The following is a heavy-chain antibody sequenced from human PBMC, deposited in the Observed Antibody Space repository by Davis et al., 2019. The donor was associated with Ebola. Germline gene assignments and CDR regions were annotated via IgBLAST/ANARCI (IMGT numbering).Heavy chain of an antibody. CDR1: GYSFTNYW. J-gene: IGHJ3*02. CDR2: VYPPDSDT. D-gene: IGHD3-10*01. CDR3: ARLIIQTFGSFDI. Sequence: GESLKISCKGSGYSFTNYWIAWVRQMPGKGLEWMGIVYPPDSDTRYSPSFQGQVTISVDTSINTAFLQWSSLQASDTAMYYCARLIIQTFGSFDIWGQGTMVTVSS. V-gene: IGHV5-51*01.